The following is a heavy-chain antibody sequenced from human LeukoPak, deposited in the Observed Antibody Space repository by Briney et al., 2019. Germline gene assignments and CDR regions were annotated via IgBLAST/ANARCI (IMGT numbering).Heavy chain of an antibody. CDR2: INHSGST. CDR3: ARGRFTYYDFWSGPRPGYYYYYGMDV. CDR1: GGFFSGYY. J-gene: IGHJ6*02. Sequence: ASETLSLTCAVYGGFFSGYYWSWIRQPPGKGLEWIGEINHSGSTNYNPSLKSRVTVSVDTSKNQFSLKLSSVTAADTAVYYCARGRFTYYDFWSGPRPGYYYYYGMDVWGQGTTVTVSS. D-gene: IGHD3-3*01. V-gene: IGHV4-34*01.